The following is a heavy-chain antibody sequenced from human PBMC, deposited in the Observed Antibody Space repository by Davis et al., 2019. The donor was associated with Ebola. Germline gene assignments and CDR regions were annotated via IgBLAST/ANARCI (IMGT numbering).Heavy chain of an antibody. D-gene: IGHD2-2*01. Sequence: GGSLRLSCAASGFTFSSYGMHWVRQAPGKGLEWVAVISYDGSKIYYADSVKGRFTISRDNSKNTLHLQMNSLRAEDTAAYYCATDPFCISASCPPPDYWGQGTLVTVSS. CDR3: ATDPFCISASCPPPDY. CDR2: ISYDGSKI. CDR1: GFTFSSYG. J-gene: IGHJ4*02. V-gene: IGHV3-30*03.